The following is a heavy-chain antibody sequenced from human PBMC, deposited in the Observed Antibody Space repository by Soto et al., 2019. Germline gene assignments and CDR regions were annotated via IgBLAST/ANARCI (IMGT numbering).Heavy chain of an antibody. CDR2: IIPIFGTA. CDR1: GGTFSSYA. CDR3: ARTAAGTPKQFNSVGGVFDP. D-gene: IGHD6-13*01. J-gene: IGHJ5*02. V-gene: IGHV1-69*01. Sequence: QVQLVQSGAEVKKPGSSVKVSCKASGGTFSSYAISWVRQAPGQGLEWMGGIIPIFGTANYAQKFQGRVMITADESTSTAYMVLSSLRSEDTAVYYCARTAAGTPKQFNSVGGVFDPWGQGTLVTVSS.